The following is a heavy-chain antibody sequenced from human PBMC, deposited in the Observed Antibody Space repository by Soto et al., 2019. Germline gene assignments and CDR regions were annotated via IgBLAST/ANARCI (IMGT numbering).Heavy chain of an antibody. CDR3: ARAGSTWRYFFDY. J-gene: IGHJ4*02. CDR2: VYYSGTT. V-gene: IGHV4-59*01. D-gene: IGHD6-13*01. Sequence: SETLSLTCTVSGGSISSYYWSWIRQPPGKGLEWVGYVYYSGTTYYNPSLQSRVTISVDTSKNQFSLKVKSVTAADTAIYYCARAGSTWRYFFDYWGQGSLVTVSS. CDR1: GGSISSYY.